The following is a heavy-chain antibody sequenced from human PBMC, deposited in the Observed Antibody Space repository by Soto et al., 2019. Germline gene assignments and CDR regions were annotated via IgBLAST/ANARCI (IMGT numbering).Heavy chain of an antibody. CDR3: ATASYEFWPFY. J-gene: IGHJ4*02. CDR1: GYTFTNYG. Sequence: GASVKVSCKTSGYTFTNYGVTWVRQVPGEGLEWMGYISAYDGNTNYAQKFQGRVTMTTDTSTSTAYMELRSLRSDDTAVYYCATASYEFWPFYWGQGTLVTVSS. V-gene: IGHV1-18*01. CDR2: ISAYDGNT. D-gene: IGHD3-3*01.